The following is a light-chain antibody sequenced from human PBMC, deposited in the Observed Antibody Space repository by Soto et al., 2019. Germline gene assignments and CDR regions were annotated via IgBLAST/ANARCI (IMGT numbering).Light chain of an antibody. CDR1: QSVTTNF. V-gene: IGKV3-20*01. J-gene: IGKJ4*01. CDR3: QQYGTSLGIT. CDR2: AAS. Sequence: TVLTQSPGTLSLSPGERATLSCRASQSVTTNFLAWYQQKPGQAPRLLIYAASSRAAGIPDRFSASGSGTDFSLTINRLEPEDFAVYYCQQYGTSLGITFGGGTKVEIK.